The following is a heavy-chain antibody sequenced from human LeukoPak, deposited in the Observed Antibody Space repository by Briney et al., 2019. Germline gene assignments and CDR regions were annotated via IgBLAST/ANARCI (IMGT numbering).Heavy chain of an antibody. CDR2: SIPILGRA. V-gene: IGHV1-69*08. Sequence: ASVRVSCKASGGTFSSYTISWVRQAPGQGLEWMGRSIPILGRANYAQKFQGRVTITADKSTSTAYMELSSLRSEDTAVYYCARESPVTTGAFDIWGQGTMVTVSS. D-gene: IGHD4-11*01. CDR1: GGTFSSYT. J-gene: IGHJ3*02. CDR3: ARESPVTTGAFDI.